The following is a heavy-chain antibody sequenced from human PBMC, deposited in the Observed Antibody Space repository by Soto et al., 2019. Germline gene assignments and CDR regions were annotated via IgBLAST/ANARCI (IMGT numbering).Heavy chain of an antibody. D-gene: IGHD2-8*01. Sequence: QVQLVESGGDLVKPGGSVRLSCAASGFVFSEHYMSWIRQAPGKGLEWIAYINPGGTTIYYSGSVRGRFTVSRDNAKSSLYLHMNSLRAEDTAVYYCVRQVLGDYWGQGTLVTVSS. CDR1: GFVFSEHY. J-gene: IGHJ4*02. CDR2: INPGGTTI. V-gene: IGHV3-11*01. CDR3: VRQVLGDY.